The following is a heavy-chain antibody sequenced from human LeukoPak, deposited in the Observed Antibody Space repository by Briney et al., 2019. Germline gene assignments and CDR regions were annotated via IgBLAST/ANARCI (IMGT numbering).Heavy chain of an antibody. CDR1: GYSFTGHY. CDR2: INPKSGDT. J-gene: IGHJ3*02. V-gene: IGHV1-2*02. D-gene: IGHD2-15*01. CDR3: ARGVLLQGRGAFDI. Sequence: ASVKVSCKASGYSFTGHYMHWVRQAPGQGLEWMGWINPKSGDTNCAQNFQDRVTITRDTSISTAYMELSSLTYDDTAVYYCARGVLLQGRGAFDIWGQGAMVTVSS.